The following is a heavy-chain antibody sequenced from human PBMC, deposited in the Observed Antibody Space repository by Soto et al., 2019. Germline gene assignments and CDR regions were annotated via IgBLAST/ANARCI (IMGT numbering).Heavy chain of an antibody. Sequence: ASVKVSCKASGYTFTSYDINWVRQATGQGLEWMGWMNPNSGNTGYAQKFQGRVTMTRNTSISTAYMELSSLGSEDTAVYYCARGRGYCSSTSCSNNWFDPWGQGTLVTVSS. CDR1: GYTFTSYD. CDR2: MNPNSGNT. CDR3: ARGRGYCSSTSCSNNWFDP. D-gene: IGHD2-2*01. V-gene: IGHV1-8*01. J-gene: IGHJ5*02.